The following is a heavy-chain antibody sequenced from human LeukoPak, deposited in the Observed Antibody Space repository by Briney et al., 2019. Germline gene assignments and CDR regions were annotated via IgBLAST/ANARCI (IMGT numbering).Heavy chain of an antibody. CDR3: AKHSRGSFRGASAFDY. V-gene: IGHV3-48*01. CDR1: GFTFSSYS. Sequence: GGSLRLSCAASGFTFSSYSMNWVRQAPGKGLEWVSYISSSSSTIYYADSVKGRITISRDNAKNSLYLQMNSLRAEDTAAYYCAKHSRGSFRGASAFDYWGQGTVVTVSS. J-gene: IGHJ4*02. D-gene: IGHD1-26*01. CDR2: ISSSSSTI.